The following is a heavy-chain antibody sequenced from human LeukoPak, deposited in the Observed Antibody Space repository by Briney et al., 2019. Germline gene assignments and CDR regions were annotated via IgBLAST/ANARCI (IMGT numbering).Heavy chain of an antibody. J-gene: IGHJ3*02. CDR1: GGSVSDYY. V-gene: IGHV4-59*02. CDR2: ICYTGST. D-gene: IGHD3-22*01. CDR3: ASAYYYDSSGYYRWGPDAFDI. Sequence: SETLSLTCTVSGGSVSDYYWSWIRQSPGKGLEWIGYICYTGSTSYNPSLRSRVTMSADTSKNQFSLKLSSVTAADTAVYYCASAYYYDSSGYYRWGPDAFDIWGQGTMVTVSS.